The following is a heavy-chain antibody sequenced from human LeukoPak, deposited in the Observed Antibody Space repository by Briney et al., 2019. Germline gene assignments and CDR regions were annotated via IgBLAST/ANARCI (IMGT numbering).Heavy chain of an antibody. CDR3: ARVHDYGDLRYLDY. V-gene: IGHV1-46*01. CDR1: GYTFTNYY. J-gene: IGHJ4*02. D-gene: IGHD4-17*01. CDR2: INPSGGST. Sequence: ASVKVSCKASGYTFTNYYMYWVRQAPGQGLEWMGMINPSGGSTSYAQKFQARVTVTRDTSTSTVYMELSSLRSEDTAVYYCARVHDYGDLRYLDYWGQGTLVTVSS.